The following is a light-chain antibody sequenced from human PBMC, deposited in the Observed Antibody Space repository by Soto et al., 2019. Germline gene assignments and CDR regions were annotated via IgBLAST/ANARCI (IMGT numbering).Light chain of an antibody. J-gene: IGKJ1*01. CDR1: HSIYSIY. Sequence: EIVLTQSPGTLASPLGEIATLSCRASHSIYSIYLAWYQQRPGPPPRLLLHSASTRATGISDRFRGSESGTDFTLTISSLEPEDFAVYYCHHYGDSPPETFGQGTRVEFK. CDR3: HHYGDSPPET. CDR2: SAS. V-gene: IGKV3-20*01.